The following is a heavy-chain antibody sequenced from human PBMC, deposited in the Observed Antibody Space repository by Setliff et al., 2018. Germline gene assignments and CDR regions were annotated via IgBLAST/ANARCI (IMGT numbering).Heavy chain of an antibody. J-gene: IGHJ3*02. V-gene: IGHV4-34*01. D-gene: IGHD2-2*01. Sequence: SETLSLTCAVYGGSFSGYYWSWIRQPPGKGLEWIGSMYRSGSTYYNPSLKSRVTISVDTSKNQFSLKLNYVTAADTAVYYCARALGYCSRTSCYADAFDIWGQGTMVT. CDR3: ARALGYCSRTSCYADAFDI. CDR1: GGSFSGYY. CDR2: MYRSGST.